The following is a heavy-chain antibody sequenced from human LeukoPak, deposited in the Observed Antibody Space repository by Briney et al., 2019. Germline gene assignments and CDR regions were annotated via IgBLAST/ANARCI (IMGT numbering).Heavy chain of an antibody. CDR3: ARGPGTSSSYAFDI. CDR1: GGSISSLY. D-gene: IGHD2-8*01. V-gene: IGHV4-4*07. CDR2: VYATGST. Sequence: SETLSLTCTVPGGSISSLYCSWIRQPAGKGLEWIGRVYATGSTNYNPSLKSRVTMSVDTSKNQFSLKLSSVTAADTAVYYCARGPGTSSSYAFDIWGQRTMVTVSS. J-gene: IGHJ3*02.